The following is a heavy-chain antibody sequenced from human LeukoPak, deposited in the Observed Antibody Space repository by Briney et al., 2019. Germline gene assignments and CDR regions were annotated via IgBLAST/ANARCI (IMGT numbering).Heavy chain of an antibody. J-gene: IGHJ5*02. Sequence: PGGSLRLSCTASGFTFGDYAMSWVRQAPGKGLEWVSAISGSGDGTYYADSVKGRFTISRDNSKSTLYLQMNSLRAEDTAVYYCAEGLKWFDPWGQGTLVTVSS. V-gene: IGHV3-23*01. CDR2: ISGSGDGT. CDR3: AEGLKWFDP. CDR1: GFTFGDYA.